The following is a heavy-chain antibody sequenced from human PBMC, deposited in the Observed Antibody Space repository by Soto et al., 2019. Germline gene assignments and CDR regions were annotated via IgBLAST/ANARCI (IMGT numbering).Heavy chain of an antibody. CDR3: VKEANPFINTLVVLIFDY. CDR1: GFTFSMHS. J-gene: IGHJ4*02. CDR2: ISLDGRST. Sequence: AGGSLRLSCSASGFTFSMHSIHWGRPTPGKALEYVSAISLDGRSTFYADSVKGRFTISRDNSKNTLYLRVNSLRSDDTAVYYCVKEANPFINTLVVLIFDYWGQGTQVTVSS. D-gene: IGHD3-22*01. V-gene: IGHV3-64D*08.